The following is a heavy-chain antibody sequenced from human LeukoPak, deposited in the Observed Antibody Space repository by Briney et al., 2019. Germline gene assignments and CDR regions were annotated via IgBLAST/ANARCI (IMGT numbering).Heavy chain of an antibody. CDR2: IYYSGST. D-gene: IGHD4-17*01. CDR3: ARVSDDYGANFDY. CDR1: GGSMSSYY. J-gene: IGHJ4*02. V-gene: IGHV4-59*01. Sequence: SETLSLTCTVSGGSMSSYYWSWIRQPPGKGLEWIGYIYYSGSTNYNPSLKSRVTISVDTSKNQFSLKLSSVTAADTAVYYCARVSDDYGANFDYWGQGTLVTVSS.